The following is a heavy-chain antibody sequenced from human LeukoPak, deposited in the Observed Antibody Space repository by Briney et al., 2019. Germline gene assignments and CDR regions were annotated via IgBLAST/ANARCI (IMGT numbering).Heavy chain of an antibody. CDR2: ISYDGSNK. V-gene: IGHV3-30*18. CDR1: GFTFSSYG. J-gene: IGHJ3*02. CDR3: AKGWLLDAFDI. Sequence: QPGGSLRLSCAASGFTFSSYGMHWVRQAPGKGLEWVAVISYDGSNKYYADSVKGRFTISRDNSKNTLYLQMNSLRAEDTAVYYCAKGWLLDAFDIWGQGTMVTVSS. D-gene: IGHD3-22*01.